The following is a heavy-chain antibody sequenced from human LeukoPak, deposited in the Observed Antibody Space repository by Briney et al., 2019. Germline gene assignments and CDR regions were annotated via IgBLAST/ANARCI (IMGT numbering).Heavy chain of an antibody. CDR2: IYYSGST. J-gene: IGHJ3*02. CDR3: VRHQESPFDI. V-gene: IGHV4-59*08. CDR1: GGSISNYY. Sequence: PSETLSLTCTVSGGSISNYYWSWIRQPPGKGLEWIGSIYYSGSTIYNPSLKSRVTIVVDTSKNQFSLKLSSVTAADTAVYYCVRHQESPFDIWGQGTMVTVSS.